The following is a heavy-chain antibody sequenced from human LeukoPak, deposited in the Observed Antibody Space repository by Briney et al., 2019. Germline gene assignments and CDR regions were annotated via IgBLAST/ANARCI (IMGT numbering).Heavy chain of an antibody. J-gene: IGHJ6*04. CDR3: ARHVGLYCSSTSCRAMDV. D-gene: IGHD2-2*01. V-gene: IGHV4-34*01. CDR2: INHSGST. CDR1: GGSFSGYY. Sequence: SETLSLTCAVYGGSFSGYYWSWIRQPSGKWLEWIGEINHSGSTNYNPSLKSRVTISVDTSKNQFSLKLSSVTAADTAVYYCARHVGLYCSSTSCRAMDVWGKGTTVTISS.